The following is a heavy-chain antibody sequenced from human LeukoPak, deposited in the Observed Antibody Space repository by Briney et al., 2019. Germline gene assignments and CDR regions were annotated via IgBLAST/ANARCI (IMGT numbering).Heavy chain of an antibody. CDR2: ISWNSGSI. D-gene: IGHD1-26*01. CDR3: AKVGATGYYFDY. V-gene: IGHV3-9*01. Sequence: GGSLRLSCAASGFTFDDYAMHWVRHAAGKGLEWVSGISWNSGSIGYADSVKGRFTISRDNAKNSLYLQMNSLRAEDTALYYCAKVGATGYYFDYWGQGTLVTVSS. J-gene: IGHJ4*02. CDR1: GFTFDDYA.